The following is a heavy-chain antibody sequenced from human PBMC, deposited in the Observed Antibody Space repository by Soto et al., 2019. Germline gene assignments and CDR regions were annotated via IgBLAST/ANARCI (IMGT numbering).Heavy chain of an antibody. CDR3: ARDALQWLGDFDY. CDR1: GFTFSSYW. CDR2: IKQDGSEK. V-gene: IGHV3-7*01. Sequence: EVQLVESGGGLVQPGGSLRLSCAASGFTFSSYWMSWVRQAPGKGLEWVANIKQDGSEKYYVDSVKGRFTISRENAKNSLYLQMNSLRAEDTAVYYCARDALQWLGDFDYWGQGTLVTVSS. D-gene: IGHD6-19*01. J-gene: IGHJ4*02.